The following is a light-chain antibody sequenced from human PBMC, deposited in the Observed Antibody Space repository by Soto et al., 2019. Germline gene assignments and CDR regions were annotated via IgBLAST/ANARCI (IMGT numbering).Light chain of an antibody. V-gene: IGKV3-15*01. J-gene: IGKJ1*01. Sequence: EIVMTQSPATLSVSPGERATLSCRASQSVSSNLAWYQQKPGQAPRLLIYGASTRATGIPARFSGSGSGTEFTLTISSLQSEDFAVYYCQQYNNWPRAGWTFGQGTKVEIK. CDR2: GAS. CDR1: QSVSSN. CDR3: QQYNNWPRAGWT.